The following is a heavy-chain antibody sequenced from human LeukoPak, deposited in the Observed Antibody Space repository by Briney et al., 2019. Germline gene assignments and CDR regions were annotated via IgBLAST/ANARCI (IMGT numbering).Heavy chain of an antibody. J-gene: IGHJ3*02. D-gene: IGHD3-22*01. CDR3: ARGDYDSSLDAFDI. Sequence: PSETLSLTCTVSGGSISSGGYYWRWIRQHPGKGLEWIGYIYYSGSTYYNPSLKSRVTISVDTSKNQFSLKLSSVTAADTAVYYCARGDYDSSLDAFDIWGQGTMVTVSS. CDR1: GGSISSGGYY. CDR2: IYYSGST. V-gene: IGHV4-31*03.